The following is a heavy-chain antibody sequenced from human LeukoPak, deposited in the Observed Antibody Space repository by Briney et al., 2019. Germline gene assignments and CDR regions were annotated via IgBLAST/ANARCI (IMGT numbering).Heavy chain of an antibody. CDR2: ISAYNGNT. CDR1: GYTFTSYG. V-gene: IGHV1-18*01. CDR3: ARVGYCSSTSCDGGYYYYGMDV. Sequence: ASVKVSCKASGYTFTSYGISWVRQAPGQGLEWMGWISAYNGNTNYAQKRKGRVTMTTDTSTSTAYMELRSLRSDDTAVYYCARVGYCSSTSCDGGYYYYGMDVWGQGTTVTVSS. J-gene: IGHJ6*02. D-gene: IGHD2-2*03.